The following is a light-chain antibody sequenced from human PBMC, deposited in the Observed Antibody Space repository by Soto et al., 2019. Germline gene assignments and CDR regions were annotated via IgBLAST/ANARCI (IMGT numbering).Light chain of an antibody. CDR3: SSYTISSTPYV. J-gene: IGLJ1*01. CDR2: DVS. Sequence: QSALTQPASVSGSPGQSITISCTGTSSDLGGYNYVSWYQQHPGKAPKLMIYDVSNRPSGVSNRFSGSKSGNTAYLTISGLQAEDEADYYGSSYTISSTPYVFGPGTQLTVL. CDR1: SSDLGGYNY. V-gene: IGLV2-14*01.